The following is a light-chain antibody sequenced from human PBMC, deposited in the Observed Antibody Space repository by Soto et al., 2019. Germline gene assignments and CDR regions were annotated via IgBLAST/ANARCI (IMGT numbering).Light chain of an antibody. CDR2: GAS. CDR3: QQSYITPYT. J-gene: IGKJ2*01. CDR1: QTITSY. V-gene: IGKV1-39*01. Sequence: DIQMNQSPSSLSASVGDRVTITCRASQTITSYLHWYQQKPGKAPDLLIYGASSLQTGVPSRFSGSGSGTDFTLTITSLQPEDFATYYCQQSYITPYTFGQGTKLEIK.